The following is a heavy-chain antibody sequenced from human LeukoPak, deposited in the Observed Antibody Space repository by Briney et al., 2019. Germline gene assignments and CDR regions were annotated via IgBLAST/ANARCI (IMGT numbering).Heavy chain of an antibody. D-gene: IGHD4-17*01. CDR3: ARMGETVTPDLLDY. J-gene: IGHJ4*02. Sequence: ASVKVSCKASGYTFTSYGISWVRQAPGQGLEWMGWISAYNGNTNHAQKLQGRVTMTTDTSTSTAYMELRSLRSDDTAVYYCARMGETVTPDLLDYWGQGTLVTVSS. CDR2: ISAYNGNT. CDR1: GYTFTSYG. V-gene: IGHV1-18*01.